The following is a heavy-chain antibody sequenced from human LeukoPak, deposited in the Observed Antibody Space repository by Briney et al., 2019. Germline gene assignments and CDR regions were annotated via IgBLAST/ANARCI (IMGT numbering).Heavy chain of an antibody. CDR1: GFTFDDYA. V-gene: IGHV3-9*01. D-gene: IGHD6-6*01. J-gene: IGHJ3*02. CDR3: ARDAPEYSSSQGAFDI. Sequence: GRSLRLSCAASGFTFDDYAMHWVRQAPGKGLEWVSGISWNSGSIGYADSVKGRFTISRDNAKNSLYLQMNSLRAEDTALYHCARDAPEYSSSQGAFDIWGQGTMVTVSS. CDR2: ISWNSGSI.